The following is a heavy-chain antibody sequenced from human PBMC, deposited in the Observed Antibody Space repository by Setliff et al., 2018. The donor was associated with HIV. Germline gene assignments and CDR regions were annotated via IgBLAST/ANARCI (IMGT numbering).Heavy chain of an antibody. V-gene: IGHV3-7*01. CDR3: ARDAAGGSGTYYNYFDY. J-gene: IGHJ4*02. Sequence: GGSLRLSCAASGFTFRSYWLSWVRQAPGKGLEWVASIKEDGSEKYYVDSVKGRFTISRDNAKNSLFLQVNSLRAEDTAVYYCARDAAGGSGTYYNYFDYWDQGTLVTVSS. D-gene: IGHD3-10*01. CDR1: GFTFRSYW. CDR2: IKEDGSEK.